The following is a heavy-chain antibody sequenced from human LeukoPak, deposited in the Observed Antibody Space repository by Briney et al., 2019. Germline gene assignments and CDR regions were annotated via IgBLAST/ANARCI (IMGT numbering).Heavy chain of an antibody. D-gene: IGHD3-10*01. J-gene: IGHJ6*02. Sequence: PSETLSLTCTVSGGSISSGDYYWSWIRQPPGKGLEWIGYIYYSGSTYYNPSLKSRVTISVDTSKNQFSLKLSSVTAADTAVYYCARDLEVKGSGAGMDVWGQGTTVTVSS. CDR2: IYYSGST. CDR3: ARDLEVKGSGAGMDV. V-gene: IGHV4-30-4*01. CDR1: GGSISSGDYY.